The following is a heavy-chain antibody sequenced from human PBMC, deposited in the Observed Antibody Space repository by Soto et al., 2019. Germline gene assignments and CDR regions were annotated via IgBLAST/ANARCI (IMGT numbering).Heavy chain of an antibody. CDR1: GFTLSRYG. CDR3: ARGAEHQLLSRDYFYGMDV. D-gene: IGHD1-1*01. Sequence: QVQLVESGGGVLQPGRSLRLSCAASGFTLSRYGMHWVRQAPGKGLEWVAVISFEGNTQYYADSVKGRFTISRDNSKDTLSLQIHSLRPEDTAVYYCARGAEHQLLSRDYFYGMDVWGQGTTVSVSS. J-gene: IGHJ6*02. V-gene: IGHV3-30*05. CDR2: ISFEGNTQ.